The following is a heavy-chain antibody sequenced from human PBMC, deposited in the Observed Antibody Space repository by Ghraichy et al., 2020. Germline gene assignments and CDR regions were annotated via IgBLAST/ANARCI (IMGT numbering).Heavy chain of an antibody. CDR2: ISGCGGST. Sequence: GGSLRLSCAASGFTFSSYAMSWVRQAPGKGLERVSAISGCGGSTYYADSVKGRFTISRDNSKNTQYLQMNSLRAEDTAVYYCAKDFLSMITFGGVIGINYYGIDVWGQGTTVTVSS. J-gene: IGHJ6*02. D-gene: IGHD3-16*02. CDR3: AKDFLSMITFGGVIGINYYGIDV. V-gene: IGHV3-23*01. CDR1: GFTFSSYA.